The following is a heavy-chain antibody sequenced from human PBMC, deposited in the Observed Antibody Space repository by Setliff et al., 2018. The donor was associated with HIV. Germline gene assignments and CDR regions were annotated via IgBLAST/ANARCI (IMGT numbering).Heavy chain of an antibody. CDR1: GDSISSGSYF. V-gene: IGHV4-39*02. CDR2: IYYTGFA. Sequence: SETLSLTCSVSGDSISSGSYFWGWIRQTPGKGLEWIGNIYYTGFAHYNPSLKSRVTISLDTSKTHFFLNLTSVTDADTAVYFCTREGRGDPAMATTRIDYWGQGKLVTVPQ. CDR3: TREGRGDPAMATTRIDY. J-gene: IGHJ4*02. D-gene: IGHD1-1*01.